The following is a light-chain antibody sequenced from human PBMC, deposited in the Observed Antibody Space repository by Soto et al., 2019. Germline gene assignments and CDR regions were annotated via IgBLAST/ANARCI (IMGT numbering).Light chain of an antibody. Sequence: QLVLTQPPSASGTPGQRVTISCSGSSSNIGSNPVNWYQQLPGTAPKLLIYRNNQRPSGVPDRFSGSKSGTSASLAISGLQSEDEADYYCAAWDDSLNGPVLGGGTKLTVL. CDR1: SSNIGSNP. V-gene: IGLV1-44*01. J-gene: IGLJ2*01. CDR3: AAWDDSLNGPV. CDR2: RNN.